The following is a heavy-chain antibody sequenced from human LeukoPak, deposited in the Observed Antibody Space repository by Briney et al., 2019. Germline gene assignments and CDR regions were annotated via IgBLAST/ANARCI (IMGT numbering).Heavy chain of an antibody. D-gene: IGHD6-19*01. CDR2: IYYSGST. Sequence: PSETLSLTCTVSGGSISSYYWSWIRQPPGKGLEWIGYIYYSGSTNYNPSLKSRVTISVDTSKNQFSLKLSSVTAPDTAVYYCARVWLASDAFDIWGQGTLVTVSS. J-gene: IGHJ4*02. CDR3: ARVWLASDAFDI. CDR1: GGSISSYY. V-gene: IGHV4-59*01.